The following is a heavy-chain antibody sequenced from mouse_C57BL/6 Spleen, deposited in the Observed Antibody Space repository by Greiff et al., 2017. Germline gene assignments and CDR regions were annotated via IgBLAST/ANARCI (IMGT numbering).Heavy chain of an antibody. Sequence: QVHVKQSGAELVRPGTSVKVSCKASGYAFTNYLLEWVKQRPGQGLEWIGVINPGSGGTNYNEKFKGKATLTADKSSSTAYMQLSSLTSEDSAVYFCARDGYSFDYWGQGTTLTVSS. CDR2: INPGSGGT. J-gene: IGHJ2*01. D-gene: IGHD2-3*01. CDR3: ARDGYSFDY. V-gene: IGHV1-54*01. CDR1: GYAFTNYL.